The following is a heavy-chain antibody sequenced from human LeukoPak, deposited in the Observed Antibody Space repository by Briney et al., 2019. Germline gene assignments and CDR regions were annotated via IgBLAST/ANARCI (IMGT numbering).Heavy chain of an antibody. J-gene: IGHJ5*02. CDR1: GGSISSYY. CDR2: IYYSGST. CDR3: AREGGGYNWFDP. V-gene: IGHV4-59*01. Sequence: SETLSLTCTVSGGSISSYYWSWIRQPPGKGLEWIGYIYYSGSTNYNPALKSRVTISVDTSKNQFSPKLSSVSAADTAVYYCAREGGGYNWFDPWGQGTLVTVSS. D-gene: IGHD6-19*01.